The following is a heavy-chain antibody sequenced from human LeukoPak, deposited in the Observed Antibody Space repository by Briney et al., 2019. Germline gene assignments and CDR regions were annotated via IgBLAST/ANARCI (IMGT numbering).Heavy chain of an antibody. D-gene: IGHD6-13*01. CDR1: GFTFSSYA. V-gene: IGHV3-30*04. Sequence: GSLRLSCAASGFTFSSYAIHWVRQAPGKGLEWVAVISYDGRNKYYADSVKGRFTISRDNSKNTLYLQMNTLRAEDTSVYYCARDVGSNWYERFDDWGQGTLVTVSS. CDR3: ARDVGSNWYERFDD. CDR2: ISYDGRNK. J-gene: IGHJ4*02.